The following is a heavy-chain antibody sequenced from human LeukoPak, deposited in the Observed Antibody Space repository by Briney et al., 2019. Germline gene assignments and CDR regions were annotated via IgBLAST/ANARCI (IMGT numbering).Heavy chain of an antibody. V-gene: IGHV3-53*01. CDR2: IYIDGTT. D-gene: IGHD6-13*01. Sequence: GGSLRLSCAASGLTVTSNYMSWVRQAPGKGLEYVSVIYIDGTTYYAESVKGRFTISRDNSKNTLYLQMNGLRVEDTAVYYCARSAAAEDYWGQGTLVTVSS. CDR3: ARSAAAEDY. CDR1: GLTVTSNY. J-gene: IGHJ4*02.